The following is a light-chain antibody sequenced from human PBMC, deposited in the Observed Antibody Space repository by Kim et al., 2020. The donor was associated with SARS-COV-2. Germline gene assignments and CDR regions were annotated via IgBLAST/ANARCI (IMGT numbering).Light chain of an antibody. CDR3: QSYDSRLSGSV. V-gene: IGLV1-40*01. J-gene: IGLJ2*01. Sequence: QRVTISCTGGSSNIGAGYDVHWYQQLPGTAPKLLIYGNSIRPSGVPDRFSGSKSGTSASLAITGLQAEDEADYYCQSYDSRLSGSVFGGGTQLTVL. CDR1: SSNIGAGYD. CDR2: GNS.